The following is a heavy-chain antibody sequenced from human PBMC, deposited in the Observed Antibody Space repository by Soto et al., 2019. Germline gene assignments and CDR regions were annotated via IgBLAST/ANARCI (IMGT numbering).Heavy chain of an antibody. J-gene: IGHJ6*02. V-gene: IGHV5-51*01. D-gene: IGHD3-9*01. Sequence: GESLKISCKGSGYSFSSYWIGWVRQMPGKGLECMGIIYPGDSDTRYSPSFQGQVTISADKSISTAYLQWSSLKASDTAMYYCARLPYYDILTGYTLDYYYYGMDVWGQGTTVTVPS. CDR2: IYPGDSDT. CDR3: ARLPYYDILTGYTLDYYYYGMDV. CDR1: GYSFSSYW.